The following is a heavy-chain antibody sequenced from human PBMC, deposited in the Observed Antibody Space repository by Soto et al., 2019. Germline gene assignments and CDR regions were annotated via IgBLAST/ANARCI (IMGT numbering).Heavy chain of an antibody. V-gene: IGHV3-48*01. J-gene: IGHJ4*02. CDR1: VFTFSTYS. CDR2: ISSSSTI. CDR3: ARERGSGWTFDY. D-gene: IGHD6-19*01. Sequence: GGSLRLSCAASVFTFSTYSMNWVRQAPGKGLEWVSSISSSSTIYYADSVKGRFTISRDNVQNSLYLQMHSLRAEDTAVYYCARERGSGWTFDYWGQGTLGTVSS.